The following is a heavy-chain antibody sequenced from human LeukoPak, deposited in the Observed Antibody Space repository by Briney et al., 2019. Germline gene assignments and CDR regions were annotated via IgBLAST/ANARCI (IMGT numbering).Heavy chain of an antibody. J-gene: IGHJ4*02. V-gene: IGHV3-30*04. Sequence: GRSLRLSCAASGFTFSSYDMHWVRQAPGKGLEWVAVISYDGSNKYYADSVKGRFTISRDNSKNKLYLQMNRLRDDDTAVYDCARDVDTAMGGDYFDYWGQGTLVTVSS. CDR3: ARDVDTAMGGDYFDY. D-gene: IGHD5-18*01. CDR2: ISYDGSNK. CDR1: GFTFSSYD.